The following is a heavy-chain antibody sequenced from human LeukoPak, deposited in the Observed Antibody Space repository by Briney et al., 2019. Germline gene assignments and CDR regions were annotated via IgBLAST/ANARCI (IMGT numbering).Heavy chain of an antibody. J-gene: IGHJ3*02. Sequence: GGSLRLSCAASGFTFSDYYMSWIRQAPGKGLEWVSYISSSGSTIYYADSVKGRFTISRDNAKNLLYLQMNSLRAEDTAVYYCASSREAEDAFDIWGQGTMVTVSS. CDR2: ISSSGSTI. CDR1: GFTFSDYY. V-gene: IGHV3-11*04. D-gene: IGHD6-13*01. CDR3: ASSREAEDAFDI.